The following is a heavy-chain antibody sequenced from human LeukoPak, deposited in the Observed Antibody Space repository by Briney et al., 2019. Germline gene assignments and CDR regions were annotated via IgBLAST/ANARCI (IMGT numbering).Heavy chain of an antibody. J-gene: IGHJ4*02. CDR1: GFNFRSAW. D-gene: IGHD5-18*01. CDR3: ARALQLWSPFDY. V-gene: IGHV3-66*01. CDR2: IYTGGST. Sequence: GGSLRLSCKASGFNFRSAWMSWVRQAPGKGLEWVSVIYTGGSTYYADSVKGRFTISRDNSKNRLYLQMNSLRAEDTAVYYCARALQLWSPFDYWGQGTLVTVSS.